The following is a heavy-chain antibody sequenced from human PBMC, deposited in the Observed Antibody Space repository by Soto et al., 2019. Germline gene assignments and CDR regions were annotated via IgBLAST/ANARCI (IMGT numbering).Heavy chain of an antibody. D-gene: IGHD2-2*01. J-gene: IGHJ5*02. Sequence: QVQLVQSGAEVKKPGSSVKVSCKASGGTFSSYAISWVRQAPGQGLEWMGGIIPIFGTANSAQKFQGRVTITAHASASTAYMELSSLRSEDTAVYYCAIVQADAQTTSFDPWGQGTLVTVSS. CDR1: GGTFSSYA. CDR2: IIPIFGTA. CDR3: AIVQADAQTTSFDP. V-gene: IGHV1-69*01.